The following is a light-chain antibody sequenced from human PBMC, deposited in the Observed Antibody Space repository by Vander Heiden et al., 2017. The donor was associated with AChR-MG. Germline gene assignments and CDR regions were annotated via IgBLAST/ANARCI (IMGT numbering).Light chain of an antibody. Sequence: DVVMTQSPLSLPVTLGQPASISCRSSQSLVHSDGNTYLNWFQQRPGQSPRRLIYKVSNRDSGVPDRFSGSGSGTDFTLKISRVEAEDVGVYYCRQGTHVSLTFGGGTKVEIK. CDR2: KVS. V-gene: IGKV2-30*02. J-gene: IGKJ4*01. CDR1: QSLVHSDGNTY. CDR3: RQGTHVSLT.